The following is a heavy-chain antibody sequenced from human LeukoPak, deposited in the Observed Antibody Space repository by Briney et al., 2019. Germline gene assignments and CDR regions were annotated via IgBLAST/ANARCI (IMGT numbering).Heavy chain of an antibody. Sequence: GGSLRLSCSASGFTSTNTWMNWVRQSPGEGLEWVARIKSANDGGTIDYAAPVRGRFAISRDDSKSTLYLQMNSLKIEDSAVYYCTTGIDYGGGYWGQGTLVTVSS. CDR1: GFTSTNTW. CDR3: TTGIDYGGGY. CDR2: IKSANDGGTI. D-gene: IGHD3-16*01. V-gene: IGHV3-15*07. J-gene: IGHJ4*02.